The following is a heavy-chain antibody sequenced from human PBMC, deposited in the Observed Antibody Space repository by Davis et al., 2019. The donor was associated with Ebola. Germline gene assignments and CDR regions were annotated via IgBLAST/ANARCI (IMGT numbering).Heavy chain of an antibody. CDR1: GVSISRHY. CDR2: IYYTGNA. D-gene: IGHD3-10*01. Sequence: PSETLSLTCIVSGVSISRHYWSWIRQPPGKRLEWFWSIYYTGNAYYNSSLASRATISVDTSKNQFSLKLTSVTAADTAMYYCSERGSSVWGQGTLVTVSS. J-gene: IGHJ4*02. CDR3: SERGSSV. V-gene: IGHV4-59*03.